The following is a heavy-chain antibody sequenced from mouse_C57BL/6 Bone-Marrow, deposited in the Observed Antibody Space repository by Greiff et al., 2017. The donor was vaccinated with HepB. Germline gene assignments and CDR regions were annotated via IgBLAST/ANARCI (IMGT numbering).Heavy chain of an antibody. CDR3: TRWGYFVYFDV. V-gene: IGHV1-15*01. CDR1: GYTFTDYD. J-gene: IGHJ1*01. CDR2: IDPETGGT. Sequence: QVHVQQSGAELVRPGASVKLSCKASGYTFTDYDMHWVKQTPVHGLEWIGDIDPETGGTTYNQKFKGKAILTADKSSSTAYMELRSLTSEDSAVYYCTRWGYFVYFDVWGAGTTVTVSS. D-gene: IGHD3-1*01.